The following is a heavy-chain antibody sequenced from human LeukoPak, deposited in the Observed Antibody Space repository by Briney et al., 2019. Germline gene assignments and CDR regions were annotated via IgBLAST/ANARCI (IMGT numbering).Heavy chain of an antibody. CDR3: ARGRTMVRFLEWLLSDRHFDY. Sequence: SETLSLTCAVYGGSFSGYYWSWIRQPPGKGLEWIGEINHSGSTNYNPSLKSRVTISVDTSKNQFSLKLSSVTAADTAVYYCARGRTMVRFLEWLLSDRHFDYWGQGTLVTVSS. V-gene: IGHV4-34*01. D-gene: IGHD3-3*01. J-gene: IGHJ4*02. CDR2: INHSGST. CDR1: GGSFSGYY.